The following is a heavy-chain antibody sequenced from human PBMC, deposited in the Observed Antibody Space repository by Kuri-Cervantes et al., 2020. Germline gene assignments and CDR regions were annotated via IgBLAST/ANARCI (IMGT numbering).Heavy chain of an antibody. CDR2: ISGGST. CDR1: GFTVSSNE. Sequence: LSLTCAASGFTVSSNEMSWVRQAPGKGLEWVSSISGGSTYYADSVKGRFTISRDNSKNTLYLQMNSLRAEDTAVYYCARDSSGWYPVYYFDYWGQGTLVTVSS. CDR3: ARDSSGWYPVYYFDY. D-gene: IGHD6-19*01. J-gene: IGHJ4*02. V-gene: IGHV3-38-3*01.